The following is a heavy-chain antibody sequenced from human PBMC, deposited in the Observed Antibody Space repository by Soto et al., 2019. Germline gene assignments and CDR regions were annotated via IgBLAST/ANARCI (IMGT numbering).Heavy chain of an antibody. V-gene: IGHV1-2*02. CDR1: GYTFTGYY. CDR3: ARERLVAAAGRYYYGMDV. Sequence: QVQLVQSGAEVKKPGASVKVSCKASGYTFTGYYMHWVRQAPGQGLEWMGWINPNSGGTNYAQKLQGRVTMTRDTSISTAYMELSRLRSDDTAVYYCARERLVAAAGRYYYGMDVWGQGTTVTVSS. D-gene: IGHD6-13*01. J-gene: IGHJ6*02. CDR2: INPNSGGT.